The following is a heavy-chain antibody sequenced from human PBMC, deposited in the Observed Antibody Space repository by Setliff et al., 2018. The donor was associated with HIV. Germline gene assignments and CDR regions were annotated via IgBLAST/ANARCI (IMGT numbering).Heavy chain of an antibody. CDR2: IYYSGGT. CDR1: GYSISSGYY. J-gene: IGHJ4*02. V-gene: IGHV4-61*01. D-gene: IGHD3-16*01. CDR3: ARDGPMGRFDY. Sequence: PSETLSLTCTVSGYSISSGYYWTWIRRPPGKGLEWIGYIYYSGGTHYNPSLKSRITISIDMSKNQFSLKLRSVTAADTAVYYCARDGPMGRFDYWGQGALVTVSS.